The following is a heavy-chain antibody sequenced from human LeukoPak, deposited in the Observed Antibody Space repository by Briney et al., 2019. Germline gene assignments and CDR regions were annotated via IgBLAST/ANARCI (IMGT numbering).Heavy chain of an antibody. Sequence: ASVKVSCKASKYTFSAYYVHWVRQAPGQGLEWMGRIDPNSGVRNYPQKFQGRVTMTRDTSISTAYMELSRLRSDDTAVYYCAREYYGSGSLPYDYWGQGTLVTVSS. V-gene: IGHV1-2*06. D-gene: IGHD3-10*01. CDR1: KYTFSAYY. J-gene: IGHJ4*02. CDR3: AREYYGSGSLPYDY. CDR2: IDPNSGVR.